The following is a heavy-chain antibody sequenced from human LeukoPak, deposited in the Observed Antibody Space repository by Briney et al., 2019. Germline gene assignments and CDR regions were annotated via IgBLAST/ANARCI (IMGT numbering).Heavy chain of an antibody. CDR3: ASRYCSSISCYAGGDY. J-gene: IGHJ4*02. CDR1: GGTFISYA. CDR2: IIPIFGTA. D-gene: IGHD2-2*01. Sequence: ASVKVSCKASGGTFISYAISWVRQAPGQGLEWMGGIIPIFGTANYAQKFQGRVTITADESTSTAYMELSSLRSEDTAVYYCASRYCSSISCYAGGDYWGQGTLVTVSS. V-gene: IGHV1-69*13.